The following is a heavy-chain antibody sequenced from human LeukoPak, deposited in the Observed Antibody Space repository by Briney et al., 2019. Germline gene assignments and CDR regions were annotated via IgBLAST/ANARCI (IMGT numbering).Heavy chain of an antibody. Sequence: PGGSLRPSCAASGFTFSSYAMSWVRQAPGKGLEWVSAISGSGGSTYYADSVKGRFTISRDNSKNTLYLQMNSLRAEDTAVYYCAKSIQLWFRSTFDYWGQGTLVTVSS. V-gene: IGHV3-23*01. D-gene: IGHD5-18*01. J-gene: IGHJ4*02. CDR1: GFTFSSYA. CDR2: ISGSGGST. CDR3: AKSIQLWFRSTFDY.